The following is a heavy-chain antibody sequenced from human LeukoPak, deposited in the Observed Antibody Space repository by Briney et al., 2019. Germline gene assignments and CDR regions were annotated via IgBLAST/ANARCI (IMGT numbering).Heavy chain of an antibody. D-gene: IGHD3-10*02. J-gene: IGHJ6*04. CDR3: AELGITMTGGV. V-gene: IGHV3-48*03. Sequence: GGSLRLSCAASGFTFSSYEMNWVRQAPGKGLEWVSYISSSGNTIYYADSVKGRFTISRDNAKNSLYLQMNSLRAEDTAVYYCAELGITMTGGVWGKGTTVTISS. CDR2: ISSSGNTI. CDR1: GFTFSSYE.